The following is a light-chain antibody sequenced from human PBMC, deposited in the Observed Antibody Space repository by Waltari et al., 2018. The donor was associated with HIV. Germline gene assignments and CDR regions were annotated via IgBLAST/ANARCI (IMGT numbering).Light chain of an antibody. CDR3: CSYAGSYTPLYV. CDR1: SSDVGGYNY. J-gene: IGLJ1*01. Sequence: QSALTQPRPVSGSPGQSVTISCTGTSSDVGGYNYVSWYQQHPGKAPKPMIYDVSKRPSGVPDRFSGSKSGNTASLTISGLQAEDEADYYCCSYAGSYTPLYVFGTGTKVTVL. V-gene: IGLV2-11*01. CDR2: DVS.